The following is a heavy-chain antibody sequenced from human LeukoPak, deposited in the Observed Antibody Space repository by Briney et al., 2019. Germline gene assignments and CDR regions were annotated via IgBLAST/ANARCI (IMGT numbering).Heavy chain of an antibody. CDR1: GGSISSHH. J-gene: IGHJ2*01. V-gene: IGHV4-59*11. CDR2: IYYSGST. CDR3: ARTDYYDSSGYYYVWSKSYWYFDL. Sequence: KPSETLSLTCTVSGGSISSHHWSWIRQPPGKGLEWIGYIYYSGSTNYNPSLKSRVTISVDTSKNQFSLKLSSVTAADTAVYYCARTDYYDSSGYYYVWSKSYWYFDLWGRGTLVTVSS. D-gene: IGHD3-22*01.